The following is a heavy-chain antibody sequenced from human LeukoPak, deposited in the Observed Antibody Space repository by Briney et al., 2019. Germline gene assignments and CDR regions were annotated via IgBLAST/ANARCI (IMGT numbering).Heavy chain of an antibody. V-gene: IGHV3-64*04. CDR3: AKGGKWDVTPFDY. CDR2: ISSNGGST. CDR1: GFTFSSYA. J-gene: IGHJ4*02. D-gene: IGHD1-26*01. Sequence: RTGGSLRLSCSASGFTFSSYAMHWVRQAPGKGLEYVSAISSNGGSTYYADSVKGRFTISRDNSKNTLYLQVNSLRAEDTAVYYCAKGGKWDVTPFDYWGQGTLVTVSS.